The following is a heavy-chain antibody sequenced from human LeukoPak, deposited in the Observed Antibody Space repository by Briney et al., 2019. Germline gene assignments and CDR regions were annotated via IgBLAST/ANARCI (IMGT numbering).Heavy chain of an antibody. Sequence: GGSLRLSCAASGFTFSSYAMHWVRQAPGKGLEWVAVISYDGSNKYYEDSVRGRFTTSRDNSKNTLYLQMNSLRVEDTAVYYCVKDSVVRGINDWFDPWGQGTLVTVSS. D-gene: IGHD3-10*01. CDR1: GFTFSSYA. CDR3: VKDSVVRGINDWFDP. V-gene: IGHV3-30-3*01. J-gene: IGHJ5*02. CDR2: ISYDGSNK.